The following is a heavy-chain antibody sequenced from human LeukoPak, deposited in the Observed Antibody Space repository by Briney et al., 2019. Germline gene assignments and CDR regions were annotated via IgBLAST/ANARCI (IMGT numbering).Heavy chain of an antibody. Sequence: PGEALRLSFAAYRFPYSTYSMNSVCQTTAKRLERDSYNSSTSTPIYYADPEKHRFIIFRYNSKHSLVLQMNSLRHDDTAVYYCEKYRLVPTASTRTVHVEVWGQGTTVTVSS. CDR3: EKYRLVPTASTRTVHVEV. D-gene: IGHD2-2*01. J-gene: IGHJ6*02. V-gene: IGHV3-48*02. CDR2: NSSTSTPI. CDR1: RFPYSTYS.